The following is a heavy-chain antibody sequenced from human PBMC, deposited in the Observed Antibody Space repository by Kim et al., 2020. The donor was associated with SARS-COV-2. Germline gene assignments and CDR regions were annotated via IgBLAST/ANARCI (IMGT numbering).Heavy chain of an antibody. CDR2: IYYSGST. V-gene: IGHV4-31*03. CDR3: ARDSKETAAAGSYYYYGMDV. CDR1: GGSISSGGYY. D-gene: IGHD6-13*01. Sequence: SETLSLTCTVSGGSISSGGYYWSWIRQHPGKGLEWIGYIYYSGSTYYNPSLKSRVTISVDTSKNQFSLKLSSVTAADTAVYYCARDSKETAAAGSYYYYGMDVWGQGTTVTVSS. J-gene: IGHJ6*02.